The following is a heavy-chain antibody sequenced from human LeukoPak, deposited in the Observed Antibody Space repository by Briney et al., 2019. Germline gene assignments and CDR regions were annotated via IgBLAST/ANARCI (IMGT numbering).Heavy chain of an antibody. D-gene: IGHD5-24*01. CDR2: ISSSSSYI. CDR3: ATLPYGYKPIDY. V-gene: IGHV3-21*01. J-gene: IGHJ4*02. Sequence: GGSLRLSCAASGFTFSSYSLNWVRQAPGKGLEWVSSISSSSSYIYYADSVKGRFTISRDNAKNSLYLQMNSLRAEDTAVYYCATLPYGYKPIDYWGQGTLVTVSS. CDR1: GFTFSSYS.